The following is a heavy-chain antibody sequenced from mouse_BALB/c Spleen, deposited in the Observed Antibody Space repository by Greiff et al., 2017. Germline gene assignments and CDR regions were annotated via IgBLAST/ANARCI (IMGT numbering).Heavy chain of an antibody. D-gene: IGHD1-1*01. CDR2: ILTGSGST. J-gene: IGHJ3*01. Sequence: VQLQQSGAELMKPGASVKISCKATGYTFSSYWIEWVKQRPGHGLEWIGEILTGSGSTNYNEKFKGKATFTADTSSNTAYMQLSSLTSEDSAVYYCARGVYGSSLFAYWGQGTLVTVSA. CDR1: GYTFSSYW. CDR3: ARGVYGSSLFAY. V-gene: IGHV1-9*01.